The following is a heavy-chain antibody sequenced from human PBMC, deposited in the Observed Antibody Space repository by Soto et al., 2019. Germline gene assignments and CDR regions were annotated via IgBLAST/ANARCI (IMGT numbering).Heavy chain of an antibody. CDR3: ARTSVNWGSRGLVDY. CDR2: LYWDDDK. Sequence: QITLKESGPTLVKPTQTLTLTCTFSGFSLSTSGVGVGWIRQPPGKALEWLAFLYWDDDKRYSPSLKRRLTITKDTSKSQVLLTMTNIDPVDTATYYWARTSVNWGSRGLVDYWGQGTLVTVAS. J-gene: IGHJ4*02. CDR1: GFSLSTSGVG. D-gene: IGHD7-27*01. V-gene: IGHV2-5*02.